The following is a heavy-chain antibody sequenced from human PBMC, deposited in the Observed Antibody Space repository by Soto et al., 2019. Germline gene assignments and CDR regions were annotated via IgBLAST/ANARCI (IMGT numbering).Heavy chain of an antibody. J-gene: IGHJ4*02. D-gene: IGHD5-12*01. V-gene: IGHV4-34*01. Sequence: PWETLSLTCAVYGGSFSGYYWSWIRQPPGKGLEWIGEINHSGSTNYNPSLKSRVTISVDTSKNQFSLKLSSVTAADTAVYYCARADRRDGYNFGYWGQGTLVTVSS. CDR1: GGSFSGYY. CDR3: ARADRRDGYNFGY. CDR2: INHSGST.